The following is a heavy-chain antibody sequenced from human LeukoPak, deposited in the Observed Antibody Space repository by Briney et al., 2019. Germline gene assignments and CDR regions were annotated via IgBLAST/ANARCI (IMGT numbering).Heavy chain of an antibody. D-gene: IGHD1-14*01. CDR2: IGPTGSDR. CDR1: GLTFSTSG. J-gene: IGHJ4*02. Sequence: PGGSLRPSCTPSGLTFSTSGFNCVRQAPGKGLEWVASIGPTGSDRYHADSIKGRFTISRDNANNFLYLQMNSLRAEDTAVYYCATETNGRHYDYWGQGTLLTVSS. V-gene: IGHV3-21*06. CDR3: ATETNGRHYDY.